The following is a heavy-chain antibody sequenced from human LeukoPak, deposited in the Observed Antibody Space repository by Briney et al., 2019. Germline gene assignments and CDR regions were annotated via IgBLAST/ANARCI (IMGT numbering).Heavy chain of an antibody. D-gene: IGHD3-9*01. V-gene: IGHV3-23*01. CDR3: AKSHPPFDWARGLDY. CDR2: ISGSGGST. J-gene: IGHJ4*02. Sequence: GGSLRLSCAASGFTFSSYAMSWVRQAPGKGLEWVSAISGSGGSTYYADSVKGRFTISRDNSKNTLYLQMNGLRAEDTAVYYCAKSHPPFDWARGLDYWGQGTLVTVSS. CDR1: GFTFSSYA.